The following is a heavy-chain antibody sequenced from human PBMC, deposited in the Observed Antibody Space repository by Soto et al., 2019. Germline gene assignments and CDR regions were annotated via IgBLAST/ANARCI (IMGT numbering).Heavy chain of an antibody. Sequence: SETLSLTCIVSGGSITSYHWSWIRQPPGKGLEWIGSIYYSGSTYYNPSLKSRVTISVDTSKNQFSLKLSSVTAADTAVYYCARHVGTYSSSWYDYWGQGTLVTVSS. CDR1: GGSITSYH. CDR2: IYYSGST. J-gene: IGHJ4*02. CDR3: ARHVGTYSSSWYDY. V-gene: IGHV4-39*01. D-gene: IGHD6-13*01.